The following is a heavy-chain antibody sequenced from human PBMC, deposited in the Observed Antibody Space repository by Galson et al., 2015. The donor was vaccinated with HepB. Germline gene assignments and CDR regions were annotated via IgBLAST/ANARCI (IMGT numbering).Heavy chain of an antibody. Sequence: QSGAEVKKPGESLRISCKGSGYSFTSYWISWVRQMPGKGLEWMGRIDPSDSYTNYSPSFQGHATISADKSISTAYLQWSSLKASDTAMYYCARQGVLRFLEGYWFDPWGQGTLVTVSS. CDR1: GYSFTSYW. V-gene: IGHV5-10-1*01. CDR2: IDPSDSYT. CDR3: ARQGVLRFLEGYWFDP. D-gene: IGHD3-3*01. J-gene: IGHJ5*02.